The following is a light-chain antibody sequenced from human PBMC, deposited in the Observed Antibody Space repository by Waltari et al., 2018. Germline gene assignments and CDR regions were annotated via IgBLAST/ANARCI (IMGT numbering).Light chain of an antibody. CDR1: QHVGGSN. V-gene: IGKV3-20*01. CDR3: QQYGASPYT. CDR2: GAS. J-gene: IGKJ2*01. Sequence: EIVLTQSPGTLSLSPGDGATLSCRASQHVGGSNLACYQKKPGQAPRLPIFGASVRASGIPDRFSGSESGTDFTLTISRLEPEDFAVYYCQQYGASPYTFGQGTKLEIK.